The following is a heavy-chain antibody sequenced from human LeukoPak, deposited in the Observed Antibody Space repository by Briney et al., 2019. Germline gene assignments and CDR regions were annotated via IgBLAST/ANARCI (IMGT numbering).Heavy chain of an antibody. Sequence: GGSLRLSCAASGFIFNNNTMNWVRQAPGKGLEWVASISSTSTCIYYADLVKGRFTVSRDNAKNSLYLQMNSLTADDTALYYCASSRYYYDTSTYYYIHYFDYWGQGALVTVSS. V-gene: IGHV3-21*01. CDR3: ASSRYYYDTSTYYYIHYFDY. CDR2: ISSTSTCI. D-gene: IGHD3-22*01. J-gene: IGHJ4*02. CDR1: GFIFNNNT.